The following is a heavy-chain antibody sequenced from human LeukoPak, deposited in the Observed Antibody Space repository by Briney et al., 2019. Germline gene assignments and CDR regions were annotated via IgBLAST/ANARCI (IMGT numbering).Heavy chain of an antibody. V-gene: IGHV3-23*01. CDR2: ISGGGGST. CDR1: GFTFSSYD. D-gene: IGHD3-22*01. CDR3: ARATFSSGYYYYH. Sequence: GGSLRLSCAASGFTFSSYDMSWVRQASGKGLDWVSAISGGGGSTYYADSVKGRFTISRDNSMNTLYLQMNSMRAEDTAVYYCARATFSSGYYYYHWGQGTLVTVSS. J-gene: IGHJ4*02.